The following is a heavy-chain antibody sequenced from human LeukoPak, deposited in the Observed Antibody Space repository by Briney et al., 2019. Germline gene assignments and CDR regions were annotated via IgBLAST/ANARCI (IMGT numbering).Heavy chain of an antibody. CDR3: AKVPRDSDCY. CDR1: GGTFSAYW. V-gene: IGHV3-7*01. Sequence: GGSLRLSCAVSGGTFSAYWMGWVRQSPGKGLEWVAEINEDGSVKYYVDSMKGRFTISRDNAKNSLYLQMNSLGAEDTAVYYCAKVPRDSDCYWGQGTLVTVSS. J-gene: IGHJ4*02. CDR2: INEDGSVK. D-gene: IGHD2-21*02.